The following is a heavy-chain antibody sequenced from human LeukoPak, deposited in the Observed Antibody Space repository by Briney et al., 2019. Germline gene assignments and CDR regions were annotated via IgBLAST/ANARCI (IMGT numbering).Heavy chain of an antibody. D-gene: IGHD5-18*01. CDR1: GFTFSSYC. CDR2: ISYDGSNK. Sequence: GWSLLLSGQACGFTFSSYCVHWFRPAPGQGLACVAVISYDGSNKYYADSVKGRFTISRDNSKNTLYLQMNSLRAEDTAVYYCANAIQLWSTDYWGQGTLVTVSS. CDR3: ANAIQLWSTDY. V-gene: IGHV3-30*18. J-gene: IGHJ4*02.